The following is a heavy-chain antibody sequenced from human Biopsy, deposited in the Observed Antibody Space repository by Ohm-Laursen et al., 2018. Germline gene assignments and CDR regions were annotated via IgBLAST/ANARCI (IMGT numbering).Heavy chain of an antibody. CDR2: ISYNERT. J-gene: IGHJ2*01. D-gene: IGHD3-9*01. V-gene: IGHV4-31*03. CDR3: VREPKTGTAEAWYFDL. Sequence: TLSLTCSVSGASVKTSGYFWAWIRQRPGKGLEWIGYISYNERTHYNPSLTIRLAISFDTSNNRIFLHLRSVSVADTAVYYCVREPKTGTAEAWYFDLWGRGSPVTVPS. CDR1: GASVKTSGYF.